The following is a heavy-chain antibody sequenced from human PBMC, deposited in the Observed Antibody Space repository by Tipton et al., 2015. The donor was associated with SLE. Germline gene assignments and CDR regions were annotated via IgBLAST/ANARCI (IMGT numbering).Heavy chain of an antibody. V-gene: IGHV4-39*01. CDR3: ARHPQYYYGSGSWDFDI. CDR2: IYYSGST. CDR1: GCSISSSSYY. Sequence: TLSLTCTVSGCSISSSSYYWGWIRHPPGKGLEWIGSIYYSGSTYYNPSLKSRVTISVDTSKNQFSLKLSSVTAADTAVYYCARHPQYYYGSGSWDFDIWGQGTMVTVSS. J-gene: IGHJ3*02. D-gene: IGHD3-10*01.